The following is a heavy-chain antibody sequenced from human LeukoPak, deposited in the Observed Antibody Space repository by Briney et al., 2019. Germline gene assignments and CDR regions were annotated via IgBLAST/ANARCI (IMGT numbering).Heavy chain of an antibody. Sequence: PSETLSLTCAVYGGSFSGYYWSWIRQPPGKGLEWIGYIYYSGSTNYNPSLKSRVTISVDTSKNQFSLKLSSVTAADTAVYYCARLLDAFDIWGQGTMVTVSS. CDR1: GGSFSGYY. D-gene: IGHD1-26*01. V-gene: IGHV4-59*01. J-gene: IGHJ3*02. CDR3: ARLLDAFDI. CDR2: IYYSGST.